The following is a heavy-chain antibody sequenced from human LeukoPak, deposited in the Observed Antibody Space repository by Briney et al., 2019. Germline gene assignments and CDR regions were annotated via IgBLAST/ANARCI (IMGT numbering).Heavy chain of an antibody. CDR3: ARSPRTPYYYDSSGYYPDY. V-gene: IGHV1-2*02. CDR2: INPNSGGT. J-gene: IGHJ4*02. CDR1: GYTFTGYY. D-gene: IGHD3-22*01. Sequence: GASVKVSCKASGYTFTGYYMHWVRQAPGQGLEWMGWINPNSGGTNYAQKFQGRVTMTRDTSISTAYMELSRLRSDDTAVYYCARSPRTPYYYDSSGYYPDYWGQGTLVTVSS.